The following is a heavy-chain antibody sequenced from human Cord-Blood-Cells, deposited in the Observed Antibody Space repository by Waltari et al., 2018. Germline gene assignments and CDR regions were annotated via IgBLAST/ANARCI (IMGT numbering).Heavy chain of an antibody. Sequence: QLQLQVSGPALVKPSETLSLTCTVPSGSISSSSYYWGWIRQPPGKVVEWIGSIYYSGSTYYNPSLKSRVTISVDTSKNQFSLKLSSVTAADTAVYYCARRAVIAFDIWGQGTMVTVSS. J-gene: IGHJ3*02. CDR1: SGSISSSSYY. CDR3: ARRAVIAFDI. V-gene: IGHV4-39*01. D-gene: IGHD3-22*01. CDR2: IYYSGST.